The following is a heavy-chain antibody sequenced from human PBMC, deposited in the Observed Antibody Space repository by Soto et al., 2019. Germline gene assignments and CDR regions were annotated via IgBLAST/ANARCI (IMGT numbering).Heavy chain of an antibody. CDR1: GFTFSSYS. CDR3: ARSSLDYYYYYMDV. J-gene: IGHJ6*03. CDR2: ISSSSSYI. Sequence: EVQLVESGGGLVKPGGSLRLSCAASGFTFSSYSMNWVRQAPGKGLEWVSSISSSSSYIYYADSVKGRFTISRDNAKNSRYLQMNSLRAEDTAVYYCARSSLDYYYYYMDVWGKGTTVTVSS. V-gene: IGHV3-21*01.